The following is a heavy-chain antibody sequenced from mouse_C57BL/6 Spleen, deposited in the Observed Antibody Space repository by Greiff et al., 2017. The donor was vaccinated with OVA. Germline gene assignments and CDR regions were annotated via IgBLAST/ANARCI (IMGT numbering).Heavy chain of an antibody. Sequence: EVQLQQSGPVLVKPGASVKMSCKASGYTFTDYYMNWVKQSHGKSLEWIGVINPYNGGTSYNQKFKGKATLTVDKSSSTAYMELNSLTSEDSAVYYCARKLLENYYAMDYWGQGTSVTVSS. J-gene: IGHJ4*01. V-gene: IGHV1-19*01. D-gene: IGHD2-12*01. CDR1: GYTFTDYY. CDR3: ARKLLENYYAMDY. CDR2: INPYNGGT.